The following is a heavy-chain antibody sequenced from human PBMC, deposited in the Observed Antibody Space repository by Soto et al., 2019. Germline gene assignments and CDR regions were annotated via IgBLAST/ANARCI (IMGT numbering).Heavy chain of an antibody. J-gene: IGHJ4*02. V-gene: IGHV4-39*01. CDR1: GGSISSSSYY. CDR3: ARAYSGYDSGFDY. Sequence: QLQLQESGPGLVKPSETLSLTCTVSGGSISSSSYYWGWLRQPPGKGLEWIGSIYYSGTTYYSPSVRSRVTTSVDTSKNQFSLELSSVTAADTAVYYCARAYSGYDSGFDYWGRGTLVTVSS. CDR2: IYYSGTT. D-gene: IGHD5-12*01.